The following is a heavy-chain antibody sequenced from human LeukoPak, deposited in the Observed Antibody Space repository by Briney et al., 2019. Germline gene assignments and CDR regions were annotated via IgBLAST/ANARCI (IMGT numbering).Heavy chain of an antibody. D-gene: IGHD1-7*01. CDR2: IYYSGNT. CDR3: ARRPAGTSFDI. Sequence: SETLSLTCTVSSGSISSSYWSWIRQPPGKGLEWIGYIYYSGNTNYNPSLKSRVTISVDTSKNQFSLKLSSVTAADTAVYYCARRPAGTSFDIWGRGTMVTVSS. V-gene: IGHV4-59*08. CDR1: SGSISSSY. J-gene: IGHJ3*02.